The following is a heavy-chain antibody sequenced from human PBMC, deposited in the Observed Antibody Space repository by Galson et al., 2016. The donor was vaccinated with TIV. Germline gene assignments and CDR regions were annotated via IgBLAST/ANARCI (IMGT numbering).Heavy chain of an antibody. CDR2: ISSTSNYI. CDR3: ARTGNYNHYAMDV. CDR1: GFTFSNYN. J-gene: IGHJ6*02. D-gene: IGHD7-27*01. Sequence: SLRLSCAASGFTFSNYNMNWVRQAPGKGLEWVSSISSTSNYIYYGDPVKGRFTISRDNAENSLHLHMNSLRAEDTAIYFCARTGNYNHYAMDVWGQGTTVTVSS. V-gene: IGHV3-21*01.